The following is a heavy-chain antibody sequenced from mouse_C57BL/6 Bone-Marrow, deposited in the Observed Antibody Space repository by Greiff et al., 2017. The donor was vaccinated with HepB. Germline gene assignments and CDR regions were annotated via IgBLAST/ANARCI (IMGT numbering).Heavy chain of an antibody. CDR2: SRNKANDYTT. V-gene: IGHV7-1*01. J-gene: IGHJ3*01. Sequence: EVQVVESGGGLVQSGRSLRLSCATSGFTFSDFYMEWVRQAPGKGLEWIAASRNKANDYTTEYSASVKGRFIVSRDTSQSILYLQMNALRAEDTAIYYCARDAQGALAYWGQGTLVTVSA. D-gene: IGHD1-3*01. CDR3: ARDAQGALAY. CDR1: GFTFSDFY.